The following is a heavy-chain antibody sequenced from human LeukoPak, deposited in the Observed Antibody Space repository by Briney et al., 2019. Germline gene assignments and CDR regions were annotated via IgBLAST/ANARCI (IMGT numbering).Heavy chain of an antibody. CDR2: INPSGGST. D-gene: IGHD1-26*01. V-gene: IGHV1-46*01. J-gene: IGHJ4*02. CDR3: ARIGGSYYRTYYFDY. CDR1: GYTFTSYG. Sequence: ASVKVSCKASGYTFTSYGINWVRQAPGQGLEWMGIINPSGGSTSYAQKFQGRVTMTRDTSTSTVYMELSSLRSEDTAVYYCARIGGSYYRTYYFDYWGQGTLVTVSS.